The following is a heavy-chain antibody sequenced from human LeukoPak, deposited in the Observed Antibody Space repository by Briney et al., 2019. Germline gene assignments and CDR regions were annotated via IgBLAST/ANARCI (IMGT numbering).Heavy chain of an antibody. V-gene: IGHV4-34*01. CDR1: GGSFSGYY. CDR3: ARGLRDGFLDY. CDR2: INHSGST. D-gene: IGHD5-24*01. J-gene: IGHJ4*02. Sequence: PSETLSLTCAVYGGSFSGYYWSWIRQPPGKGLEWIGEINHSGSTNYNPSLKSRVTISVGTSKNQFSLKLSSVTAADTAVYYCARGLRDGFLDYWGQGTLVTVSS.